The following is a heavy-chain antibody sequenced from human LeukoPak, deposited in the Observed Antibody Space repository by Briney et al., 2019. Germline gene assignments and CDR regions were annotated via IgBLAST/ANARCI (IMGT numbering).Heavy chain of an antibody. J-gene: IGHJ3*02. CDR2: IYHSGST. Sequence: SETLSLTCAVSGGSISSGGYSWSWIRQPPGKGLEWIGYIYHSGSTYYNPSLKSRVTISVDTSKNQFSLKLSSVTAADTAVYYCARHDSSGSRYHAFDIWGQGTMVTVSS. D-gene: IGHD6-19*01. CDR1: GGSISSGGYS. CDR3: ARHDSSGSRYHAFDI. V-gene: IGHV4-30-2*03.